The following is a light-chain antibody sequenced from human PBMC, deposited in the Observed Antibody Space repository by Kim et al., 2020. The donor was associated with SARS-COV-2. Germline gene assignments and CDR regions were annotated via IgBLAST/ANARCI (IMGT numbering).Light chain of an antibody. J-gene: IGLJ2*01. Sequence: PGQSITISCTGTSSDVGGYNYVSWYQQHPGKAPKLMIYDVSNRPSGVSNRFYGSKSGNTASLTISGLQAEDEADYYCSSYTSSSVVFGGGTKVTVL. CDR2: DVS. CDR1: SSDVGGYNY. CDR3: SSYTSSSVV. V-gene: IGLV2-14*03.